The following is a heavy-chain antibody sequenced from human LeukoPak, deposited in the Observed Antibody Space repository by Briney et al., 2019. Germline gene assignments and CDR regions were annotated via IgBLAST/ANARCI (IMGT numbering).Heavy chain of an antibody. V-gene: IGHV3-30*18. Sequence: PGRSLRLSCAASGFTFSSYGMHWVRQAPGKGLEWVAVISYDGSNKYYADSVKGRFTISRDNSKNTLYLQMNSLRAEDTAVYYCAKGTDSRPFDYWGRGTLVTVSS. CDR1: GFTFSSYG. CDR2: ISYDGSNK. J-gene: IGHJ4*02. CDR3: AKGTDSRPFDY.